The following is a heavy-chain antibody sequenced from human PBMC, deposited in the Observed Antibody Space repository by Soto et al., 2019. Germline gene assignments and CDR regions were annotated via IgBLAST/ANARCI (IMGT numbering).Heavy chain of an antibody. Sequence: ASVKVSCKASGYTFTSYGISWVRQAPGQGLEWMGWISAYNGNTNYAQKLQGRVTMTTDTSTSTAYMELRSLRSDDTAVYYCARVSITIFGVVIPSGYYFDYWGQGTLVTVS. CDR3: ARVSITIFGVVIPSGYYFDY. D-gene: IGHD3-3*01. CDR1: GYTFTSYG. CDR2: ISAYNGNT. J-gene: IGHJ4*02. V-gene: IGHV1-18*01.